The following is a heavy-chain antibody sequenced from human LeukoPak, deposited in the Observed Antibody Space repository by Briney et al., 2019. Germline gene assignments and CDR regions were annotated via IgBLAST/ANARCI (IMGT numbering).Heavy chain of an antibody. Sequence: GESLKISCQTSGYSFIYYWIAWVRQMPGNGLEWMGIIYPGDSDTTYSPSFQGQVTISADKSISTAYLQWSSLKASDTAMYYCVRLGYCSGASCYSGYYYYMDVWGKGTTVTVSS. D-gene: IGHD2-15*01. CDR1: GYSFIYYW. V-gene: IGHV5-51*01. CDR2: IYPGDSDT. J-gene: IGHJ6*03. CDR3: VRLGYCSGASCYSGYYYYMDV.